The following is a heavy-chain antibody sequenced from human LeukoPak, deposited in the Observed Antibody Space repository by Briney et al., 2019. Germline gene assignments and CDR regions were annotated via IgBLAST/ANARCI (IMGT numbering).Heavy chain of an antibody. V-gene: IGHV3-21*01. J-gene: IGHJ5*02. CDR1: GFTFSSYS. D-gene: IGHD6-13*01. CDR2: ISSSSSYI. CDR3: ARELSSWSGYNWFDP. Sequence: GGSLRLSCAASGFTFSSYSMNWVRQAPGKGLEWVSSISSSSSYIYYADSVKGRFTISRDNAKNSLYLQMNSLRAEDTAVYYCARELSSWSGYNWFDPWGQGTLVTVSS.